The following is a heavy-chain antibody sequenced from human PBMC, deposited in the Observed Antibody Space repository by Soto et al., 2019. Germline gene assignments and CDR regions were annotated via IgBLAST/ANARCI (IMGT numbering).Heavy chain of an antibody. J-gene: IGHJ6*02. CDR1: RFTFSSYG. Sequence: QVQLVESGGGVVQPGRSLRLSCAASRFTFSSYGMHWVRQAPGKGLEWVAAISYDGSNKNYADSVKGRFTISRDNSKNTRYLQMNGLRGEETAVHHCAKGLVGYVFGVQDYHYGMDVWGQGTTVTVSS. V-gene: IGHV3-30*18. CDR3: AKGLVGYVFGVQDYHYGMDV. CDR2: ISYDGSNK. D-gene: IGHD2-8*02.